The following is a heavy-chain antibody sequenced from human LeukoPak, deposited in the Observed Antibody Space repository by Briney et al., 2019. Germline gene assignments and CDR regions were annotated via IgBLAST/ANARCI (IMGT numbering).Heavy chain of an antibody. CDR3: VKGRWGSGWYDYDH. CDR2: FSGTGAST. D-gene: IGHD6-19*01. Sequence: PGGPLTLSCVGSGFTFSTYAMSWVRQAPGRGLEWVAVFSGTGASTHYADSVKGRFTVSRDNSKNTLYLQLNSLRVNDTALYYCVKGRWGSGWYDYDHWGQGTRVTVSS. J-gene: IGHJ4*02. V-gene: IGHV3-23*01. CDR1: GFTFSTYA.